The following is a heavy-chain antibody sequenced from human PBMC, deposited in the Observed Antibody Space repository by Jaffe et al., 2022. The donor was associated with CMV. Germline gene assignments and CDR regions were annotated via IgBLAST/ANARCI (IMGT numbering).Heavy chain of an antibody. CDR3: ARCPPIGGYLGWGPKRGSRSPDFDY. J-gene: IGHJ4*02. Sequence: QVQLVQSGAEVKKPGASVKLSCEASGFTFTSYAIHWVRQAPGQGLEWMGWINVGDGNTKYSQRVQARVTFTRDTSASTVYMELSSLRYEDTAIYYCARCPPIGGYLGWGPKRGSRSPDFDYWGPGTRISVSS. V-gene: IGHV1-3*01. D-gene: IGHD3-22*01. CDR2: INVGDGNT. CDR1: GFTFTSYA.